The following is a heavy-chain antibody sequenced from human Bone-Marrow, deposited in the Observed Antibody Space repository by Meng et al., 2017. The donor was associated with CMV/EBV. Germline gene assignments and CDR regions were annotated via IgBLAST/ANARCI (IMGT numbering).Heavy chain of an antibody. CDR2: IDPSDSYT. V-gene: IGHV5-10-1*01. CDR3: ARHPSTYSYGYFGDY. J-gene: IGHJ4*02. CDR1: GYSFTNYW. D-gene: IGHD5-18*01. Sequence: SGYSFTNYWISWVRQMTGKGLEWMGRIDPSDSYTRYSPSFQGHVTFSADKSINTAYLQWSSLKASDTAMYYCARHPSTYSYGYFGDYWGQGALVTVSS.